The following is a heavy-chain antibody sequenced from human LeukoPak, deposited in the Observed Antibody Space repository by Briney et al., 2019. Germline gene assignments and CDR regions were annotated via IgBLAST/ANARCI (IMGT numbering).Heavy chain of an antibody. D-gene: IGHD3-3*01. Sequence: SETLSLTCAVSGYSISSGYYWGWIRQPPGKGLEWIGSIYHSGSAYYNPSLESRFTISVDTSKNQFSLKLSSVTAADTAVYYCARVLPWYFDLWGRGTLVTVSS. CDR1: GYSISSGYY. V-gene: IGHV4-38-2*01. CDR3: ARVLPWYFDL. CDR2: IYHSGSA. J-gene: IGHJ2*01.